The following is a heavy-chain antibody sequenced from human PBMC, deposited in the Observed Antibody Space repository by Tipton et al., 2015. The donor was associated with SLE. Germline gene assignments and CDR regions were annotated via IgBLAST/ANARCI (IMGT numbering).Heavy chain of an antibody. CDR3: ARDTRDTGGYFDL. J-gene: IGHJ2*01. D-gene: IGHD5-18*01. V-gene: IGHV3-53*05. Sequence: SLRLSCAASGFTFSSYAMSWVRQAPGKGLEWVSVIYSGGSTYYADSVRGRFTISRGNSKNTLYLQMNSLRAEDTAVYYCARDTRDTGGYFDLWGRGTLVTVSS. CDR1: GFTFSSYA. CDR2: IYSGGST.